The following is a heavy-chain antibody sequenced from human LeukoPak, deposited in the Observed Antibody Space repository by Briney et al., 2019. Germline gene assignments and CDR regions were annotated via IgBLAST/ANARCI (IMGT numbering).Heavy chain of an antibody. V-gene: IGHV1-24*01. D-gene: IGHD3-9*01. CDR2: FDPGSGEI. Sequence: GASVKVSCKVSGYSVTELSTHWVRQAPGKGLEWMGGFDPGSGEIIYEQKFQDRVTMTEDTSTDTAYMELSSLRSEDTAPYYCATGTHYDLLPFWGQGTLVTVSS. J-gene: IGHJ4*02. CDR1: GYSVTELS. CDR3: ATGTHYDLLPF.